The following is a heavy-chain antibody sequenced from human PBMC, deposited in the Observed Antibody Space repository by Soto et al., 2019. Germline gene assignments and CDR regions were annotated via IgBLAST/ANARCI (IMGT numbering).Heavy chain of an antibody. Sequence: QVQLVQSGAEVKKPGSSVKVSCKASGGTFSSYTISWVRQAPGQGLEWMGRIIPILGIANYAQKFQGRVTITADKSTSTAYMELSRLRSEDTAVYYCARDPGIAVAGGGWFDPWGQGTLVTVSS. CDR1: GGTFSSYT. CDR2: IIPILGIA. D-gene: IGHD6-19*01. CDR3: ARDPGIAVAGGGWFDP. V-gene: IGHV1-69*08. J-gene: IGHJ5*02.